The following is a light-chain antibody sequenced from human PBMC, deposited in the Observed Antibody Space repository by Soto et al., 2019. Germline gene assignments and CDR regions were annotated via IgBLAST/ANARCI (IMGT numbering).Light chain of an antibody. CDR3: QQYDNSLYT. CDR1: QSVDSNY. V-gene: IGKV3-20*01. Sequence: EIVLTQSPATLSLSPGERATLSCRAIQSVDSNYLAWYQQKPAQAPRLLIYAASSRATGIPDRFSGSGSGTDFTLTISRLEPEDFAVYYCQQYDNSLYTFGQGTKLEIK. CDR2: AAS. J-gene: IGKJ2*01.